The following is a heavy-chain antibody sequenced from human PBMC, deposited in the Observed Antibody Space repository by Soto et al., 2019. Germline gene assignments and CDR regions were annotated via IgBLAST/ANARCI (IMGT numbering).Heavy chain of an antibody. CDR3: AKVGSGWYGFDY. Sequence: LRLSCAASGFTFRRYAMSWVRQAPGKGLEWVSIINDSGDTAYYADSVKGRFTISRDSSKDTLSLQMSSLRVEDTALYYCAKVGSGWYGFDYWGRGTLVTVSS. CDR1: GFTFRRYA. V-gene: IGHV3-23*01. CDR2: INDSGDTA. J-gene: IGHJ4*02. D-gene: IGHD6-19*01.